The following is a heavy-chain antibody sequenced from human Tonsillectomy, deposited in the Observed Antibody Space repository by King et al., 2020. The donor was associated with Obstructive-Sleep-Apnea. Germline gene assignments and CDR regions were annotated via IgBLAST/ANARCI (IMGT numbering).Heavy chain of an antibody. V-gene: IGHV3-21*01. CDR3: ARSYCSSTSCYPVY. Sequence: VQLVESGGGLVKPGGSLRLSCAASGFTFSSYSMNCVRQAPGKGLEWVSSISSSSSYIYYADSVKGRFTLSRDNAKNSLYLQMNSLRAEDTAVYYCARSYCSSTSCYPVYWGQGTLVTVSS. J-gene: IGHJ4*02. CDR1: GFTFSSYS. CDR2: ISSSSSYI. D-gene: IGHD2-2*01.